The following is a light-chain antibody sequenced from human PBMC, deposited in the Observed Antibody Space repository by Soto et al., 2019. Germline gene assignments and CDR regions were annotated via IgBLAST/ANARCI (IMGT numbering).Light chain of an antibody. Sequence: QSALTQPASVSGSPGQSITISCTGSSSDVGGYNYVSWYQHHPGKVPKLLISEVDIRPSGVSSRFSGSKSGNTASLTISGFQAEDEADYYCTSYTSVKTGVFGTGTKLTVL. V-gene: IGLV2-14*01. CDR2: EVD. CDR3: TSYTSVKTGV. J-gene: IGLJ1*01. CDR1: SSDVGGYNY.